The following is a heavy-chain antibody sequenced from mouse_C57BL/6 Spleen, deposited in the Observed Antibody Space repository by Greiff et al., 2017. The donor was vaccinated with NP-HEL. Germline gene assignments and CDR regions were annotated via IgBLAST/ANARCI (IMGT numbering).Heavy chain of an antibody. D-gene: IGHD1-1*01. CDR1: GYTFTDYE. J-gene: IGHJ1*03. Sequence: QVQLQQSGAELVRPGASVTLSCKASGYTFTDYEMHWVKQTPVQGLEWIGAIDPETGGTAYNQKFKGKAILTADKSSSTAYMELRSLTSEDSAVYYCTRVGTVVAHLYFDVWGTGTTVTVSS. CDR2: IDPETGGT. CDR3: TRVGTVVAHLYFDV. V-gene: IGHV1-15*01.